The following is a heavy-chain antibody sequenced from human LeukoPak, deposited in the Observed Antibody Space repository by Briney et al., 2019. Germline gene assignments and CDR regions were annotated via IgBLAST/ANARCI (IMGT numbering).Heavy chain of an antibody. Sequence: GGSLRLSCAASGFTFSSYWMHWVRQAPGKGLVWVSRINSDGSSTSYADSVKGRFTISRDNAKNTLYLQMNSLRAEDTAVYYCARDGEMATITAPYYYYGMDVWGQGTTVTVSS. D-gene: IGHD5-24*01. V-gene: IGHV3-74*01. CDR2: INSDGSST. CDR3: ARDGEMATITAPYYYYGMDV. J-gene: IGHJ6*02. CDR1: GFTFSSYW.